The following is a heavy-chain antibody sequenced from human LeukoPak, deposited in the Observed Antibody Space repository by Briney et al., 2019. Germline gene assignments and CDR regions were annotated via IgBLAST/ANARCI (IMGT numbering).Heavy chain of an antibody. Sequence: GGSLRLSCAASGFTFSDAWMSWVRQAPGKGLEWVSGISWNSGSIGYADSVKGRFTISRDNAKNSLYLQMNSLRAEDTALYYCAKVLNRRSAAAGTWGQGTLVTVSS. D-gene: IGHD6-13*01. CDR1: GFTFSDAW. CDR3: AKVLNRRSAAAGT. J-gene: IGHJ4*02. V-gene: IGHV3-9*01. CDR2: ISWNSGSI.